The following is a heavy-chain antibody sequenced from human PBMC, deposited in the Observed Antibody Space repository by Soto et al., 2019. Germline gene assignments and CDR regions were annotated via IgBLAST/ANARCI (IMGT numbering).Heavy chain of an antibody. V-gene: IGHV3-7*03. CDR1: GFSFSSYS. Sequence: EVQLVESGGGLVQPGGSLRLSCAASGFSFSSYSMSWIRRAPGRGFEWLPHIHENGHFKFYVDSVKGRFTISRDDALNSLYLQMNSLRAEDTAMYYCARDEGVPINYRFDYWGQGTLVTVSS. J-gene: IGHJ4*02. D-gene: IGHD4-4*01. CDR2: IHENGHFK. CDR3: ARDEGVPINYRFDY.